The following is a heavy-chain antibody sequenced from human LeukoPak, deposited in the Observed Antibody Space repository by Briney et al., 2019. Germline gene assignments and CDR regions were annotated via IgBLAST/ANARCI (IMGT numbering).Heavy chain of an antibody. D-gene: IGHD3-22*01. J-gene: IGHJ4*02. CDR2: ISGSGSST. CDR1: GFTFSSYG. Sequence: PGRSLRLSCAASGFTFSSYGMSWVRQAPGKGLEWVSAISGSGSSTFYADSVKGRFTISRDNSKNTLYLQMDSLSAEDTAVFYCAREGDASGYSYSRYWGQGTLVTVSS. V-gene: IGHV3-23*01. CDR3: AREGDASGYSYSRY.